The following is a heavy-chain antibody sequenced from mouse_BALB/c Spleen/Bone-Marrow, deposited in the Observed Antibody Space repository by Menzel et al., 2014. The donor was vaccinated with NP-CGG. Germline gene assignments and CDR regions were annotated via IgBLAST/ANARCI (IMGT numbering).Heavy chain of an antibody. CDR1: GYTFTNYW. CDR2: IYPSDSYT. V-gene: IGHV1-69*02. CDR3: TRWLPYAMDY. J-gene: IGHJ4*01. D-gene: IGHD2-2*01. Sequence: VQLQQSGAELVRPGASAKLSCKASGYTFTNYWINWVKPRPGQGLEWIGNIYPSDSYTNYNQKFKDKATLTVDKSSSTAYMQLSSPTSEDSAVYYCTRWLPYAMDYWGQGTSVTVSS.